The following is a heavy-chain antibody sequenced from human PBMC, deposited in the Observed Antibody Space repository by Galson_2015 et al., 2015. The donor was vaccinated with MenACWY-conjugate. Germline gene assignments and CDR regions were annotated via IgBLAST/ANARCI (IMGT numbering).Heavy chain of an antibody. Sequence: LTCTVSGGSVSSSSYYWGWIRQPPGKGLEWIGSIYYSGSTNYNPSLKSRVTISVDTSKNRFSLKLSSVTAADTAVYYCARHHYSSGSYYYDVIDYWGQGTLVTVSS. CDR3: ARHHYSSGSYYYDVIDY. D-gene: IGHD3-10*01. J-gene: IGHJ4*02. CDR2: IYYSGST. CDR1: GGSVSSSSYY. V-gene: IGHV4-39*01.